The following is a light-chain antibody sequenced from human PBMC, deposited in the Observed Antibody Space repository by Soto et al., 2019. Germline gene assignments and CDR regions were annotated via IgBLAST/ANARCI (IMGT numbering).Light chain of an antibody. CDR3: QQYGRSPRT. J-gene: IGKJ1*01. CDR2: GAF. V-gene: IGKV3-20*01. CDR1: ESVNSNY. Sequence: TVLTQPPDTLSSSPGQRATLSCSVSESVNSNYLAWYQQKPVQAPRLLVYGAFARATGIPYRFSGSGSGTDFILTISRLEPDDFAVYYCQQYGRSPRTFGQGTKVDI.